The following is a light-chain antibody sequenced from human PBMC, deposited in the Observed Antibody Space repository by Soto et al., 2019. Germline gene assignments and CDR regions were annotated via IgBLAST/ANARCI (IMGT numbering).Light chain of an antibody. CDR2: GAS. V-gene: IGKV3-20*01. Sequence: EIVLTQSPGTLPLSPGERATLSCRASQSVSSNYLAWYQQKPGQAPRLLIYGASSRATGIPDRFSGSGSGTDFTLTISRLEPEDFAVYYCQQYGSSPLTFGGGTKVDIK. J-gene: IGKJ4*01. CDR3: QQYGSSPLT. CDR1: QSVSSNY.